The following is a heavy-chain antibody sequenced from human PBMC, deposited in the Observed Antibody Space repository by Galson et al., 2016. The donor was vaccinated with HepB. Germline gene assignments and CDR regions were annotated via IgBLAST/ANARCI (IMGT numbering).Heavy chain of an antibody. CDR2: IWSDGSNK. J-gene: IGHJ1*01. CDR3: ARGRIVVATRVAEYFQH. CDR1: GFSFSSYG. V-gene: IGHV3-33*01. Sequence: SLRLSCAASGFSFSSYGMHWVRQSPGKGLEWVALIWSDGSNKYYADSVKGRFTVSRDNSKNTLYLQMNSLRAEDTAVYYRARGRIVVATRVAEYFQHWGQGTLHTVSS. D-gene: IGHD1-26*01.